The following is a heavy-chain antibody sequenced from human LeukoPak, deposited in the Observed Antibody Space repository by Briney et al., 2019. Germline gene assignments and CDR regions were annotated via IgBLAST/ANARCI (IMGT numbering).Heavy chain of an antibody. CDR2: IYYSEST. D-gene: IGHD1-26*01. V-gene: IGHV4-59*11. CDR3: ARDNRVGATFDY. CDR1: LGSISRHY. J-gene: IGHJ4*02. Sequence: PETLSLTCTLSLGSISRHYCSWIGQPPRKGLEWIGYIYYSESTNYNPSLKSRVTISVDTSKNQFSLKLSSVTAADTAVYYCARDNRVGATFDYWGQGTLVTVSS.